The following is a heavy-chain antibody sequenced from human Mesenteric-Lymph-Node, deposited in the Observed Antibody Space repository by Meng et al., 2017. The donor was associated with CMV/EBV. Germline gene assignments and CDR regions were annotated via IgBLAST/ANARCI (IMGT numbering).Heavy chain of an antibody. V-gene: IGHV3-74*01. D-gene: IGHD2-2*01. Sequence: GGSLRLSCAASGFTFSSYWMHWVRQAPGKGLVWVSRINSDGSSTSYADSVKGRFTISRDNAKNTLYLQMNSLRAEDTAVYYCARDQGYCSSTSCPGRTYGMDVWGQGTTVTVSS. CDR1: GFTFSSYW. CDR3: ARDQGYCSSTSCPGRTYGMDV. CDR2: INSDGSST. J-gene: IGHJ6*02.